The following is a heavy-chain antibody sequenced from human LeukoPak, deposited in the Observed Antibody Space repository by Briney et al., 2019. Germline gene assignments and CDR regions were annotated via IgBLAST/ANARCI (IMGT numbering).Heavy chain of an antibody. D-gene: IGHD3-3*01. J-gene: IGHJ5*02. Sequence: GASVKVSCKASGYTFTGYYMHWVRQAPGQGLEWMGWINPNSGGTNYAQKFQGRVTMTRDTSISTAYMKLSRLRSDDTAVYYCARPFGAVSNWFDPWGQGTLVTVSS. CDR2: INPNSGGT. CDR3: ARPFGAVSNWFDP. V-gene: IGHV1-2*02. CDR1: GYTFTGYY.